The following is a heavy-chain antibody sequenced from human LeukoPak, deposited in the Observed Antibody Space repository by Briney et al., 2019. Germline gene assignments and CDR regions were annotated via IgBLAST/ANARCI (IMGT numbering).Heavy chain of an antibody. CDR1: GFTFSAYA. J-gene: IGHJ4*02. CDR3: AKDSATTVTSVDY. CDR2: IGYSGADT. V-gene: IGHV3-23*01. Sequence: PGGSLRLSCAASGFTFSAYALTWVRQAPGKGLEWVSTIGYSGADTYYADSVKGRFTISRDNSKNTLYLQMNGLRAEDTAAYYCAKDSATTVTSVDYWGQGTLVTVSS. D-gene: IGHD4-17*01.